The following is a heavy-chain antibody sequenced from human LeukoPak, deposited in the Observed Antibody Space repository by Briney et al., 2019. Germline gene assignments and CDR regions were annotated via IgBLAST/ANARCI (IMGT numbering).Heavy chain of an antibody. CDR3: ARAAGGYGYGYVPLNFDY. CDR1: GFTFSSYE. CDR2: ISSSGSTI. Sequence: GGPLRLSCAASGFTFSSYEMNWVRQAPGKGLEWVSYISSSGSTIYYADSVKGRFTISRDNAKNSLYLQMNSLRAEDTAVYYCARAAGGYGYGYVPLNFDYWGQGTLVTVSS. D-gene: IGHD5-18*01. J-gene: IGHJ4*02. V-gene: IGHV3-48*03.